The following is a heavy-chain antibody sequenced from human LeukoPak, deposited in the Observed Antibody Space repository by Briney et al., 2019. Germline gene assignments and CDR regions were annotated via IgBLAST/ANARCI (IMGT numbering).Heavy chain of an antibody. CDR2: ISAYNGNT. CDR3: ARLYCSGGSCYSFDY. CDR1: GHTFTSSG. D-gene: IGHD2-15*01. J-gene: IGHJ4*02. Sequence: GASAKVSCKASGHTFTSSGISWVRQAPGQGLDWMGWISAYNGNTSYAQKLQGRVTMTTDTSTSTAYMELRSLRSDDTAVYYCARLYCSGGSCYSFDYWGQGTLVTVSS. V-gene: IGHV1-18*01.